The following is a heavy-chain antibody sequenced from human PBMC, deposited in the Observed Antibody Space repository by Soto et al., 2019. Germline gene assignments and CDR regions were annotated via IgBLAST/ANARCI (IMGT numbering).Heavy chain of an antibody. Sequence: SETLSLTCTVFGGSISSYYWSWIRQPPGKGLEWIGFIHYSGSTSYNPSLKSRVTISVDTSKNQISLKLSSLTAADTAVYYCARYSGTYYVYWGQGTLVTVPS. CDR2: IHYSGST. CDR3: ARYSGTYYVY. D-gene: IGHD1-26*01. V-gene: IGHV4-59*01. J-gene: IGHJ4*02. CDR1: GGSISSYY.